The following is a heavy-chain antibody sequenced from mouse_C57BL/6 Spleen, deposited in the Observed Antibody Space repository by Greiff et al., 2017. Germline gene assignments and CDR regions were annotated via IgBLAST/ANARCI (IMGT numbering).Heavy chain of an antibody. CDR3: ARWEDYVAY. D-gene: IGHD2-4*01. Sequence: VQLQQPGAELVRPGSSVKLSCKASGYTFTSYWMDWVKQSPGQGLEWIGNIYPSDSETHYNQKFKDKDTLTVDKSSSTAYMQLSSLTSEDSAVYYCARWEDYVAYWGQGTLVTVSA. CDR1: GYTFTSYW. J-gene: IGHJ3*01. CDR2: IYPSDSET. V-gene: IGHV1-61*01.